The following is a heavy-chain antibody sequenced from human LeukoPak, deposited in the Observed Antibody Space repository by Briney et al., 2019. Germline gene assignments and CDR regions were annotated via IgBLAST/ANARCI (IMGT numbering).Heavy chain of an antibody. CDR3: ARPRWIGSFAFGS. V-gene: IGHV3-7*01. Sequence: GGSLRLSCTASGFTFSGSWMSWVRQAPGKGLEWVASIDHGGGGKYYVDSVRGRFTISRDNATNSLYLQMSSLRAEDTAVYYYARPRWIGSFAFGSWGQGTLVTVSS. D-gene: IGHD3-3*01. CDR1: GFTFSGSW. J-gene: IGHJ4*02. CDR2: IDHGGGGK.